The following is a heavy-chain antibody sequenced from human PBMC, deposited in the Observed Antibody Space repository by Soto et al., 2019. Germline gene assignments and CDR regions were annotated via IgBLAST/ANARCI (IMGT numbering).Heavy chain of an antibody. CDR3: ARVGVAGTGPFS. V-gene: IGHV1-69*01. Sequence: QVQLVQSAAEVKKPGSSVNVSWKASGGTFSSYAISWVRHAPGQGLEWMGGIIPIFGTANYAQKFQGRVTITADESTSTAYMELSSLRSEDTAVYYCARVGVAGTGPFSWGQGTLVTVSS. CDR2: IIPIFGTA. J-gene: IGHJ5*02. D-gene: IGHD6-19*01. CDR1: GGTFSSYA.